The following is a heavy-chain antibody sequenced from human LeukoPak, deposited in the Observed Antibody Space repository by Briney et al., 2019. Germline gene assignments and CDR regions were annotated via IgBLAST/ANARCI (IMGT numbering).Heavy chain of an antibody. CDR3: ARDFGSSGRWYFHMDV. V-gene: IGHV4-59*01. CDR2: IHYTGTP. CDR1: GGSINNYY. D-gene: IGHD6-19*01. J-gene: IGHJ6*03. Sequence: KPSETLSLTCTVSGGSINNYYWNWIRQPPGKGLEWIGYIHYTGTPTYNPSLESRVAISLDTSKNQFSLKLNSVTAADTAVYYCARDFGSSGRWYFHMDVWGKGTTVTVSS.